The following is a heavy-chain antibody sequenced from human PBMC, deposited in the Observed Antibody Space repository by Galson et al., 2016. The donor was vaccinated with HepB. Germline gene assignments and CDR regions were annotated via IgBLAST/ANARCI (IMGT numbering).Heavy chain of an antibody. CDR1: GFTFSNHY. D-gene: IGHD3-3*01. V-gene: IGHV3-53*01. CDR2: IYSGGST. J-gene: IGHJ3*02. Sequence: SLRLSCADSGFTFSNHYMNWVRQAPGKGLEWVSVIYSGGSTYYADSVKGRLTISRDNSKNTVYLQMNSLRAEDTAVYYCAWSGHYSDAFDIWGQGTMVTVSS. CDR3: AWSGHYSDAFDI.